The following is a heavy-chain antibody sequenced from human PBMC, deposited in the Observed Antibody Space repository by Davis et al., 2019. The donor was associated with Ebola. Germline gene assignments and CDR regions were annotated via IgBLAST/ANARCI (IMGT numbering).Heavy chain of an antibody. D-gene: IGHD6-19*01. J-gene: IGHJ4*02. Sequence: WGSLRLSCVASGFAFSTYAMSWVRQAPGKGLEWVSVFYDQSTASADAVRGRFIISRDKFNNTLYHEMSSLRVDDTAVYYCATTQWLREFDNWGQGTLVTVSS. CDR2: FYDQST. CDR3: ATTQWLREFDN. V-gene: IGHV3-23*03. CDR1: GFAFSTYA.